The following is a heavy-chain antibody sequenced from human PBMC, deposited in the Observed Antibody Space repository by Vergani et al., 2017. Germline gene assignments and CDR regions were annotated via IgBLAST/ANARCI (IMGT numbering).Heavy chain of an antibody. V-gene: IGHV3-23*01. CDR2: ISGSGGST. J-gene: IGHJ3*02. CDR3: AKEGLNGLMVYAGGVGDAFDI. CDR1: GFTFSSYA. Sequence: EVQLLESGGGLVQPGGSLRLSCAASGFTFSSYAMSWVRQAPGKGLEWVSAISGSGGSTYYADSVKGRFTISSDNSKNTLYLQMNSLRAEDTAVYYCAKEGLNGLMVYAGGVGDAFDIWGQGTMVTVSS. D-gene: IGHD2-8*01.